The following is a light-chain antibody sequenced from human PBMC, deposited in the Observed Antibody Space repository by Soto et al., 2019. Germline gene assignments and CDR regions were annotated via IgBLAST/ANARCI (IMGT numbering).Light chain of an antibody. J-gene: IGLJ1*01. V-gene: IGLV2-23*02. CDR2: EVT. CDR1: SRDVGSYNL. CDR3: CSYAGNSEV. Sequence: QSVLTQPSSLSGSPGQSITIPCTGTSRDVGSYNLVYWYQQHTGKATKLLIYEVTERHSGDSNRFSGSKSGNTASLTISGLKPDDEADYYCCSYAGNSEVFGTGTKVTVL.